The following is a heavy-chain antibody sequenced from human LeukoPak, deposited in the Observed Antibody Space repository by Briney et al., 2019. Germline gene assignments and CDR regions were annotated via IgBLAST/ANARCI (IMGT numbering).Heavy chain of an antibody. V-gene: IGHV3-74*01. D-gene: IGHD6-13*01. CDR1: GFTFSNYW. J-gene: IGHJ6*02. CDR3: ARGTSSWRNGMDV. CDR2: INSDGRST. Sequence: GGSLRLSCAASGFTFSNYWIHWVRLGSGKGLVWVSRINSDGRSTSYADSVKGRFTISRDNAKNTLYLQMSSLRAEDTAVYYCARGTSSWRNGMDVWGQGTTVTVSS.